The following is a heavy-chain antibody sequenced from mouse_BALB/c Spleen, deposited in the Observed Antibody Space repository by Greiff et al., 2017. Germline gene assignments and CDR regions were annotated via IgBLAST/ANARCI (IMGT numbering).Heavy chain of an antibody. V-gene: IGHV1S137*01. CDR1: GYTFTDYA. J-gene: IGHJ4*01. CDR2: ISTYYGDA. CDR3: AREDYYAMDY. Sequence: QVHVKQSGAELVRPGVSVKISCKGSGYTFTDYAMHWVKQSHAKSLEWIGVISTYYGDASYNQKFKGKATMIVDKSSSTAYMELARLTSEDSAIYYCAREDYYAMDYWGQGTSVTVSA.